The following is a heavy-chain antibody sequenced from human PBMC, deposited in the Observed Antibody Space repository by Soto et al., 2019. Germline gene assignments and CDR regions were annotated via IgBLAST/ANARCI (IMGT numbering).Heavy chain of an antibody. Sequence: SSETLSLTCTVSGGSISSGGYYWSWIRQHPGKGLEWIGYIYYSGSTYYNPSLKSRVTISVDTSKNQFSLKLSSVTAADTAVYYCARASTYYYDSSGYPYFDYWGQGTLVTVSS. J-gene: IGHJ4*02. D-gene: IGHD3-22*01. V-gene: IGHV4-31*03. CDR1: GGSISSGGYY. CDR2: IYYSGST. CDR3: ARASTYYYDSSGYPYFDY.